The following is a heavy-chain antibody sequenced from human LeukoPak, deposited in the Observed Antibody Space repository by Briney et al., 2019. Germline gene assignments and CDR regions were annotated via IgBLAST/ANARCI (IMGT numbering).Heavy chain of an antibody. CDR2: IYHSGST. CDR1: GYSISSGYY. D-gene: IGHD6-25*01. V-gene: IGHV4-38-2*02. CDR3: AGDQRVNWFDP. J-gene: IGHJ5*02. Sequence: SETLSLTCTVSGYSISSGYYWGWIRQPPGKGLEWIGSIYHSGSTYYNPSLKSRVTISVDTSKNQFSLKLSSVTAADTAVYYCAGDQRVNWFDPWGQGTLVTVSS.